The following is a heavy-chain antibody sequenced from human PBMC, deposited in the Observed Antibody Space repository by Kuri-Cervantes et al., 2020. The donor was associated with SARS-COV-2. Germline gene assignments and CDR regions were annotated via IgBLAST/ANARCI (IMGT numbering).Heavy chain of an antibody. V-gene: IGHV4-30-2*01. CDR1: GFTFSSYA. J-gene: IGHJ3*02. D-gene: IGHD2-2*01. CDR2: IYHSGST. Sequence: SQTLSLTCAASGFTFSSYAMIWVRQAPGKGLEWIGYIYHSGSTYYNPSLKSRVTISVDRSKNQFSQKLSSVTAADTAVYYCARVASRRCLAFDIWGQGTMVTVSS. CDR3: ARVASRRCLAFDI.